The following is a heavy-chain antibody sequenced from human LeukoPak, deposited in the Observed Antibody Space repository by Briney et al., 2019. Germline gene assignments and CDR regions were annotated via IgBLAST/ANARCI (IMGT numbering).Heavy chain of an antibody. CDR3: ARDRRARGFFDY. J-gene: IGHJ4*02. CDR1: GGSISSGDYY. V-gene: IGHV4-30-4*01. Sequence: SQTLSLTCTVSGGSISSGDYYWSWIRQPPGKGLEWIGYIYYSGSTYYNPSLKRRVTISVDTSKNQFSLKLSSVTAADTAVYYCARDRRARGFFDYWGQGTLVTVSS. CDR2: IYYSGST.